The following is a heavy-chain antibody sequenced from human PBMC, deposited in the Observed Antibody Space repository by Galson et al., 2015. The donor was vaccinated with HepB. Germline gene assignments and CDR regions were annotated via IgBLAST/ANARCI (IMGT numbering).Heavy chain of an antibody. V-gene: IGHV3-23*01. CDR3: ARQLGYCSTGNCHFDF. D-gene: IGHD2-15*01. CDR2: INPGGDDT. J-gene: IGHJ4*02. CDR1: GFSFTSYA. Sequence: SLRLSCAVSGFSFTSYAMSWVRQAPGRGLEWFSAINPGGDDTYYADSVKGRFTISRDNSKNMLYLQMNSLRADDTALYYCARQLGYCSTGNCHFDFWGQGNLVTVSS.